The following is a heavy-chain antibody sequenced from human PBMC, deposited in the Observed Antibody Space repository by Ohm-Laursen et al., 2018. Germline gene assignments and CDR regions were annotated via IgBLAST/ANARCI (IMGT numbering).Heavy chain of an antibody. Sequence: GTLSLTCTVSGGSISSYYWSWIRQPPGKGLEWIGYIYYSGSTNYNPSLKSRVTISVDTSKNQFSLKLSSVTAADTAVYYCARGGYYYDSSGHDYWGQGTLVTVSS. CDR3: ARGGYYYDSSGHDY. V-gene: IGHV4-59*01. CDR2: IYYSGST. CDR1: GGSISSYY. J-gene: IGHJ4*02. D-gene: IGHD3-22*01.